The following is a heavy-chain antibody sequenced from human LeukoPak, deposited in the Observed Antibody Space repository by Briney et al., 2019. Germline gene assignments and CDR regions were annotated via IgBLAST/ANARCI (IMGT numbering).Heavy chain of an antibody. CDR2: ISYDGSNK. J-gene: IGHJ3*02. D-gene: IGHD6-13*01. V-gene: IGHV3-30*03. CDR1: GFTFSSYG. Sequence: GGSLRLSCAASGFTFSSYGMHWVRQAPGKGLEWVAVISYDGSNKYYADSVKGRFTISRENAKNSLYLQMNSLRAGDTAVYHCARAGMENAFDIWGQGTMVTVSS. CDR3: ARAGMENAFDI.